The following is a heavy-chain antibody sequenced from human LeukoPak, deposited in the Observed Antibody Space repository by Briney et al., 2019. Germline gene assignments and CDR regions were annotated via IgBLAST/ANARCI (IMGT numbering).Heavy chain of an antibody. J-gene: IGHJ4*02. CDR1: GFTFSSYA. V-gene: IGHV3-30-3*01. CDR3: ARAVAGDYFDY. Sequence: QPGRSLRLSCTASGFTFSSYAMHWVRQAPGKGLEWVAVISYDGSNKYYADSVKGRFTISRDNSKNTLYLQMNSLRAEDTAVYYCARAVAGDYFDYWGQGTLVTVSS. CDR2: ISYDGSNK. D-gene: IGHD6-19*01.